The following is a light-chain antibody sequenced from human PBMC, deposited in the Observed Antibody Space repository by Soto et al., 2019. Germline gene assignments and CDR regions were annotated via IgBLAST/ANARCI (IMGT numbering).Light chain of an antibody. CDR3: QDRSNWPLGT. J-gene: IGKJ1*01. V-gene: IGKV3-11*01. CDR1: QSVRTS. Sequence: DIVLTQSPGTLSLSPGERATFSCRASQSVRTSLAWYQQKPGQAPRLLIHDASTRATGIPARFSGGGSGTDFNLTISSLEPEDSAVYYCQDRSNWPLGTFGQGTKVDIK. CDR2: DAS.